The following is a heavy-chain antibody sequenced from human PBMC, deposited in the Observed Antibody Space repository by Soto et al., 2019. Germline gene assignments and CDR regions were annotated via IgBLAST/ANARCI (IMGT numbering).Heavy chain of an antibody. D-gene: IGHD6-19*01. CDR3: ARENAVASTGWLDP. CDR2: VHTSGST. J-gene: IGHJ5*02. CDR1: GDSISSYF. Sequence: LSLTCTVSGDSISSYFWSWIRQPAGKGLEWIGRVHTSGSTTYNPSLKSRVTMSVDTSKSQFSLKLTSVTAADAAVYYCARENAVASTGWLDPWGQGTLVTVSS. V-gene: IGHV4-4*07.